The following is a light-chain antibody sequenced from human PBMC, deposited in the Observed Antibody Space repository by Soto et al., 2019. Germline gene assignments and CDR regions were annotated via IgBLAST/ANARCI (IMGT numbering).Light chain of an antibody. J-gene: IGLJ1*01. CDR3: SSFTTSSTYV. CDR1: SSDVGSYNR. Sequence: QSALTQPPSVSGSPGQSVAISCTGTSSDVGSYNRVSWYQQPPGTAPKLMIYDVSNRPSGVPDRFSGSKSGTTASLTISGLQAEDEADYYCSSFTTSSTYVFGTGTQLTVL. V-gene: IGLV2-18*02. CDR2: DVS.